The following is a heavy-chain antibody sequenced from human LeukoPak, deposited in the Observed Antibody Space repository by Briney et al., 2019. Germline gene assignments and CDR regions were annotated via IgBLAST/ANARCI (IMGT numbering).Heavy chain of an antibody. V-gene: IGHV1-18*01. CDR1: GYTFTSYG. CDR3: ARVPYGDYPFDY. Sequence: ASVKVSCKASGYTFTSYGISWVRQAPGQGLEWMGWITAYNGNTNYAQKLQGRVTMTTDTSTSTAYMELRSLRSDDTAVYYCARVPYGDYPFDYWGQGTLVTVSS. D-gene: IGHD4-17*01. J-gene: IGHJ4*02. CDR2: ITAYNGNT.